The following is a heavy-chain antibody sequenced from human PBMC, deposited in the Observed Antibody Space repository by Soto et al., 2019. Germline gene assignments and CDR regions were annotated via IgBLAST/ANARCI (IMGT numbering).Heavy chain of an antibody. D-gene: IGHD3-22*01. V-gene: IGHV1-69*04. CDR2: IIPILGIA. Sequence: SVKVSCKASGGTFSSYAISWVRQAPGQGLEWMGRIIPILGIANYAQKFQGRVTITADKSTSTAYMELSSLRSEDTAVYYCARALYGGYPGGGAFDIWGQGTMVTVSS. J-gene: IGHJ3*02. CDR1: GGTFSSYA. CDR3: ARALYGGYPGGGAFDI.